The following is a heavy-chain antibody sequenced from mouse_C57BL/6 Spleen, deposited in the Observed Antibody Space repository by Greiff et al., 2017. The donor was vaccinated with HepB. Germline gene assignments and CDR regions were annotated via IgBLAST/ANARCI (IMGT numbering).Heavy chain of an antibody. D-gene: IGHD2-3*01. V-gene: IGHV1-15*01. CDR2: IDPETGGT. CDR3: TRGGGYYY. CDR1: GYTFTDYE. J-gene: IGHJ2*01. Sequence: QVHVKQSGAELVRPGASVTLSCKASGYTFTDYEMHWVKQTPVHGLEWIGAIDPETGGTAYNQKFKGKAILTADKSSSTAYMELRSLTSEDSAVYYCTRGGGYYYWGQGTTLTVSS.